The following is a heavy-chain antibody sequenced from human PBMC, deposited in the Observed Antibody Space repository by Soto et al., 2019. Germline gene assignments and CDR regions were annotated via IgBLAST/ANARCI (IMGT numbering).Heavy chain of an antibody. J-gene: IGHJ4*02. CDR2: IKEDGSDK. D-gene: IGHD3-10*01. CDR3: GRVSGSCDVVVS. Sequence: EVYLVESGGGLVQPGGSLRLSCEASGFTFSNYWMNWVRQAPGKGLEWVANIKEDGSDKSYVDSVKGRLTISRDSAKKSLYLQMNSLRVEVTAVYYCGRVSGSCDVVVSWGEGSLVIVSS. V-gene: IGHV3-7*03. CDR1: GFTFSNYW.